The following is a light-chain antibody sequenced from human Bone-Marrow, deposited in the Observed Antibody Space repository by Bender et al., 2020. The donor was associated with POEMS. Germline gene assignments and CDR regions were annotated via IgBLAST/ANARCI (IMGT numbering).Light chain of an antibody. CDR3: QAWDISTPV. CDR1: KLDDKY. J-gene: IGLJ2*01. Sequence: SYELIQPPSVSVSPGQTASITCSGNKLDDKYVSWYQQKPGQSPVLVIYQDIQRPSGIPERFSGSNSENRATLTISGTQAMDEADFYCQAWDISTPVFGGGTKLTVL. CDR2: QDI. V-gene: IGLV3-1*01.